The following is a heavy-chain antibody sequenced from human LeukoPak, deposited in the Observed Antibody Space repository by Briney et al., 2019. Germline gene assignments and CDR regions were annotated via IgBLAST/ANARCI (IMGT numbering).Heavy chain of an antibody. CDR3: ARDPYNGSYGDDYYYYMDV. CDR2: ISGSTTDI. CDR1: GFTFTAYT. D-gene: IGHD1-26*01. V-gene: IGHV3-21*01. Sequence: GGSLRLSCAASGFTFTAYTINWVRQAPGKGLEWVSYISGSTTDIYYADSVKGRFTISRDNAKNSLYLQMNSLRAEDTAVYYCARDPYNGSYGDDYYYYMDVWGKGTTVTISS. J-gene: IGHJ6*03.